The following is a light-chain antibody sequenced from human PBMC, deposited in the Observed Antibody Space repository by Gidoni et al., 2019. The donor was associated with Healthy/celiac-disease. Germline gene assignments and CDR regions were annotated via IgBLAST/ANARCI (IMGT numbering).Light chain of an antibody. CDR2: LGS. CDR1: QSLLHSNGYNY. J-gene: IGKJ4*01. Sequence: DIVMTQSPLSLPVTPGDPASISCRSSQSLLHSNGYNYLDWYLQKPGQSPQLLIYLGSNRASGVPDRFSGSGSGTDFPLKISRVEAEDVGVYYCMQALQTPLTFGGGTKVEIK. CDR3: MQALQTPLT. V-gene: IGKV2-28*01.